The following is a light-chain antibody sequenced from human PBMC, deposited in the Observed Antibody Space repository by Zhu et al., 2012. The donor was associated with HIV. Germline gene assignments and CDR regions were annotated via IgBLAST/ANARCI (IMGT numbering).Light chain of an antibody. Sequence: DIQLTQSPSFLSASVGDRVTITCRASQGISSYLAWYQQKPGKAPNLLIFEASRLQTGVPSRFSGSGSGTEFTLTISSLQPEDSATYYCQQLNSYPSTFGQGTRLEIK. V-gene: IGKV1-9*01. CDR3: QQLNSYPST. CDR1: QGISSY. J-gene: IGKJ5*01. CDR2: EAS.